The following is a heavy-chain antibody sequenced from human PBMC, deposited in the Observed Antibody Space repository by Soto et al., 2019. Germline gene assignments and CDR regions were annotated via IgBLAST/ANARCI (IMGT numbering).Heavy chain of an antibody. J-gene: IGHJ3*02. Sequence: PSETLSLTCAFSGDSVTENYLTWIRQSPEKGLEWIGYTHYTGFSFSNPSLKSRVAMSVDKSKNEFTLQLTSVTAADTAVYYCARDDGAIGAFDIWGQGTMVTVSS. CDR1: GDSVTENY. CDR2: THYTGFS. V-gene: IGHV4-59*02. CDR3: ARDDGAIGAFDI. D-gene: IGHD2-2*02.